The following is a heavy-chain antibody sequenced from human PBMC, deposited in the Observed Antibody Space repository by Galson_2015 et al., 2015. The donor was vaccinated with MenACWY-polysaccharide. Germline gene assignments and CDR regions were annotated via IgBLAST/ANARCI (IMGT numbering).Heavy chain of an antibody. CDR2: IKQDGSEK. J-gene: IGHJ4*02. Sequence: SLRLSCAGSGFTYGSYWMSWVRQAPGKGLEWVAYIKQDGSEKYYVDSVKGRFTISRDNAKYSLYLQMNSLRADDTAVYYCARVLNRPGIPLDWDQGTLVNVSS. D-gene: IGHD1-14*01. CDR1: GFTYGSYW. V-gene: IGHV3-7*01. CDR3: ARVLNRPGIPLD.